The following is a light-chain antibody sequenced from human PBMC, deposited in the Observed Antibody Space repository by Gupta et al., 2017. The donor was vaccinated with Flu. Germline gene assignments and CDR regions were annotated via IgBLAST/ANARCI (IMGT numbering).Light chain of an antibody. CDR3: QQDYSLPWT. V-gene: IGKV4-1*01. CDR2: WTS. Sequence: SLGGRATINCKSSQRGSDRCKNKNYLAWYQQKPGQPPKVLIYWTSTRESGVPDSFSGRGSGTNFTLTISSLQAEDVAVYYCQQDYSLPWTFGQGTKLEIK. J-gene: IGKJ1*01. CDR1: QRGSDRCKNKNY.